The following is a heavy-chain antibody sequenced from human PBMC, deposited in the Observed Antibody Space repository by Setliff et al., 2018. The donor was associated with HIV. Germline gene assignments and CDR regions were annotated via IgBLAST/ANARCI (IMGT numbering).Heavy chain of an antibody. CDR2: INHSGST. Sequence: SETLSLTCTVSGGSISSNSYYWSWIRQPPGKGLEWIGEINHSGSTNYNPSLKSRVTISVDTSKNQFSLKLRSVTAADTAVYYCASPASGGSSGQYHYWGQGTLVTVSS. CDR3: ASPASGGSSGQYHY. D-gene: IGHD6-19*01. J-gene: IGHJ4*02. CDR1: GGSISSNSYY. V-gene: IGHV4-39*07.